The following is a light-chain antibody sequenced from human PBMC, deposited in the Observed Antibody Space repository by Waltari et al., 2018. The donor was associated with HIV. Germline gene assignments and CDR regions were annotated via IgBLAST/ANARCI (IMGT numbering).Light chain of an antibody. CDR2: DVS. J-gene: IGLJ1*01. CDR1: SSDVGGYNY. Sequence: QSALTQPASVSGSPGQSLTISCTGTSSDVGGYNYVSWYQQHPGKATKLMIYDVSNRPSGVSNRFSGSKSGNTASLTISGLQAEDEADYYCSSYTSSSTLYVFGTGTKVTVL. V-gene: IGLV2-14*01. CDR3: SSYTSSSTLYV.